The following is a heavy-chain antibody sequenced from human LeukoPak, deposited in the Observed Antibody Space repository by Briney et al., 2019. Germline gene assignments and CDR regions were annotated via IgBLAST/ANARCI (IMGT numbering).Heavy chain of an antibody. CDR2: IYYSGST. D-gene: IGHD4-17*01. J-gene: IGHJ4*02. Sequence: SQTLSLTCTLSGGSVSSGSYYWSWIRQPPGKGLEWIGYIYYSGSTNYDPSLKSRVTISVDTSKNQFSLKLSSVTAADTAVYYCAREGLYGDYVWSLDYWGQGTLVTVSS. CDR1: GGSVSSGSYY. CDR3: AREGLYGDYVWSLDY. V-gene: IGHV4-61*01.